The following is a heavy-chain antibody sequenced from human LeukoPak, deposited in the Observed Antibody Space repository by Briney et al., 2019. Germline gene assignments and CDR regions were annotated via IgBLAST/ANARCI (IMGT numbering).Heavy chain of an antibody. Sequence: SETLSLTCAVYGGSFSGYYWSWIRQPPGKGLEWMGEINHSGSTNYNPSLKSRGTISVDTSKNQFSLKLSSVTAADTAVYYCARGGTVLWFGEQDDYWSQRTLATVPS. CDR2: INHSGST. CDR3: ARGGTVLWFGEQDDY. CDR1: GGSFSGYY. D-gene: IGHD3-10*01. V-gene: IGHV4-34*01. J-gene: IGHJ4*02.